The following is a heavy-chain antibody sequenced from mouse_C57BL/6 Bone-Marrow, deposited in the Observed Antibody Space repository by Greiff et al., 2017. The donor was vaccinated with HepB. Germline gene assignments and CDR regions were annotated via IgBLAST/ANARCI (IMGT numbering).Heavy chain of an antibody. Sequence: QVHVKQSGAELVKPGASVKLSCKASGYTFTSYWMQWVKQRPGQGLEWIGEIDPSDSYTNYNQKFKGKATLTVDTSSSTAYMQLSSLTSEDSAVYYCARGFYYYGSSYWGQGTLVTVSA. J-gene: IGHJ3*01. V-gene: IGHV1-50*01. CDR3: ARGFYYYGSSY. CDR2: IDPSDSYT. D-gene: IGHD1-1*01. CDR1: GYTFTSYW.